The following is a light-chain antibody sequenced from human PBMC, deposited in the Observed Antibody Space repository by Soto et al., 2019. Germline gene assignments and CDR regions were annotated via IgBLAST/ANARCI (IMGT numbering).Light chain of an antibody. CDR2: YAS. CDR1: QSVRNN. Sequence: EIMMTQSPATLSVSPGERATVSCRASQSVRNNLAWYQQRRGQAPRLLIYYASTRATGVPARFSGSGSGTEFTLTITNLQSEDSALYYCQQYNNWPPITFGQGTRLEIK. CDR3: QQYNNWPPIT. V-gene: IGKV3-15*01. J-gene: IGKJ5*01.